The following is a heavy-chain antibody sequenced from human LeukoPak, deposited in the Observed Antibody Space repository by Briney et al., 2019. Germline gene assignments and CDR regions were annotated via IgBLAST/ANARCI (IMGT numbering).Heavy chain of an antibody. D-gene: IGHD2-21*02. CDR1: AFTFSSYG. V-gene: IGHV3-30*18. CDR3: AKDISGGDCPDY. CDR2: ISYDGSDK. Sequence: GGSLRLSCAASAFTFSSYGMHWVRQAPGKGLAWVALISYDGSDKYYADSVKGRFTISRDNSKNTLYLQMNSLRADDTAVYYCAKDISGGDCPDYWGQGTLVTVSS. J-gene: IGHJ4*02.